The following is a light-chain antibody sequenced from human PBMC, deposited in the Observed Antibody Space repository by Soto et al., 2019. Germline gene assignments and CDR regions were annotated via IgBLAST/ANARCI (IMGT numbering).Light chain of an antibody. Sequence: EIALTQSPGTLSLSLGESATLSCRASQSVTSSDLAWYQRKPGQAPRLLIYGISTRATGIPDKFSGSGSGTDFTLTVSRLEPEDFAVYYCQQYGSSPITFGQGTRLEIK. V-gene: IGKV3-20*01. CDR3: QQYGSSPIT. CDR1: QSVTSSD. CDR2: GIS. J-gene: IGKJ5*01.